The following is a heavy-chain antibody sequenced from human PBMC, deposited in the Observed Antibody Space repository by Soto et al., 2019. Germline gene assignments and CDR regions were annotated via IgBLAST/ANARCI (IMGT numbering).Heavy chain of an antibody. CDR3: ASTPGRSSGWTGAFDI. CDR1: GGYISSYY. V-gene: IGHV4-59*01. CDR2: IYYSGST. J-gene: IGHJ3*02. Sequence: TSETLSLTCTVSGGYISSYYWSWVRQPPGKGLEWIGYIYYSGSTNYNPSLKSRVTISVDTSKNQFSLKLSSVTAADTAVYYCASTPGRSSGWTGAFDIWGQGTMVTVSS. D-gene: IGHD6-19*01.